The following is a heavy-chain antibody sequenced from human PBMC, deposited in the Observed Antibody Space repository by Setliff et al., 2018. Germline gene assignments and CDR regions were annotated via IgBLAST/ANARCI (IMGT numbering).Heavy chain of an antibody. J-gene: IGHJ4*02. CDR2: IYYSGNT. CDR1: GGSMIGGHYY. Sequence: SETLSLTCTVSGGSMIGGHYYWSWIRQLPGKGLEWIAYIYYSGNTYYNPSLKSRVTISVDTSKNQFSLKINSVTAADTAVYYCARARSLDFDYWGQGMLVTVSS. CDR3: ARARSLDFDY. V-gene: IGHV4-31*03.